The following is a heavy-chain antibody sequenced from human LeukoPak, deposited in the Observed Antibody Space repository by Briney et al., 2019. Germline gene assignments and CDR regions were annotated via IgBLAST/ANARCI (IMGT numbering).Heavy chain of an antibody. CDR1: GGSISSSSYY. D-gene: IGHD5-12*01. J-gene: IGHJ6*02. Sequence: SETLSLTCTVSGGSISSSSYYWGWIRQPPGKGLEWIGSIYYSGSTYYNPSLKSRVTISVDTSKNQFSLKLSSVTAADTAVYYCARGPPDIVALYYYYGMDVWGQGTTVTVSS. CDR2: IYYSGST. CDR3: ARGPPDIVALYYYYGMDV. V-gene: IGHV4-39*07.